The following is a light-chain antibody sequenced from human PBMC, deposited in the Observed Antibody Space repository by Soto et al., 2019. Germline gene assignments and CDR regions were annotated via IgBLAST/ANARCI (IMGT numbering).Light chain of an antibody. J-gene: IGKJ1*01. CDR2: DAS. Sequence: DIQMTQSPSTLSASVGDRVTITCRASQSISSWLAWYQQKPGKAPKLLIYDASSLESGVPSRFSGSGSGTEFTLTISSXQPDDFATYHCQQYNSYSWTFGQGTKVDTK. CDR3: QQYNSYSWT. CDR1: QSISSW. V-gene: IGKV1-5*01.